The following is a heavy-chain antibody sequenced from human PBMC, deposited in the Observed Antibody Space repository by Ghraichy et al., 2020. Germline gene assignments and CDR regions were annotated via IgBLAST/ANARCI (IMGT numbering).Heavy chain of an antibody. Sequence: GGSLRLSCAASGFTFSSYAMHWVRQAPGKGLEWVAVISYDGSNKYYADSVKGRFTISRDNSKNTLYLQMNSLRAEDTAVYYCARVSQQQSDYWGQGTLVTVSS. D-gene: IGHD6-13*01. V-gene: IGHV3-30*04. CDR3: ARVSQQQSDY. J-gene: IGHJ4*02. CDR2: ISYDGSNK. CDR1: GFTFSSYA.